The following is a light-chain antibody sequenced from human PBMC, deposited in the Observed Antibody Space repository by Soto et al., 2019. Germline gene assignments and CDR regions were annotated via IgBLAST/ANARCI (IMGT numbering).Light chain of an antibody. CDR1: QSVSSY. J-gene: IGKJ4*01. CDR3: QQSSNWQGAT. CDR2: DAY. V-gene: IGKV3-11*01. Sequence: ELVVTQSPATLSLSPGDSATLSCRDSQSVSSYLAWYQQKPGQAPRLIIYDAYNRATGIPARFSGSGSGTDFTLTISSLEPEDFAVYYCQQSSNWQGATCGGGTKVDIK.